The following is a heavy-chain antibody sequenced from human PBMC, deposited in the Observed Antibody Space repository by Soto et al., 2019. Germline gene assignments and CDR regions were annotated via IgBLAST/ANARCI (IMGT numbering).Heavy chain of an antibody. CDR3: ALAKIYYDSSGYYTHHFDY. V-gene: IGHV2-5*01. CDR1: GFSLSTSGVG. D-gene: IGHD3-22*01. CDR2: IYWNDDK. Sequence: KESGPTLVKPTQTLTLTCTFSGFSLSTSGVGVGWIRQPPGKALEWLALIYWNDDKRYSPSLKSRLTITKDTSKNQVVLTMTNMDPVDTATYYCALAKIYYDSSGYYTHHFDYWGQGTLVTVSS. J-gene: IGHJ4*02.